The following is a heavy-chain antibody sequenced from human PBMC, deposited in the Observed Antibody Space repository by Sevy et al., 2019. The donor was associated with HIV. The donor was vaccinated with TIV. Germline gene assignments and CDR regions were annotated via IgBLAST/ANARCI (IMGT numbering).Heavy chain of an antibody. V-gene: IGHV3-30*04. D-gene: IGHD1-1*01. CDR3: ARDPDNSGNH. J-gene: IGHJ5*02. CDR1: GFTFSTYA. CDR2: ISHDERTT. Sequence: GGSLRLSCAASGFTFSTYAMHWLRQAPGKGLEWVAVISHDERTTYYADSVKGRFTISRDNSKNTLCLQMDSLRPEDTTIYYCARDPDNSGNHWGQGTLVTVSS.